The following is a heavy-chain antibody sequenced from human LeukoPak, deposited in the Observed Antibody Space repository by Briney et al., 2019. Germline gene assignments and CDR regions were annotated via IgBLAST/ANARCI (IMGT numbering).Heavy chain of an antibody. CDR1: GGSFTTDG. D-gene: IGHD3-16*01. Sequence: SVKVSCKASGGSFTTDGLSWVRQAPGQGLEWMGGIVPMFGTQNYAQKFQGRLTITADESTSTVHMELSSLRSEDTAVYFCARELFSAAGNDGGFLDYWGQGTPVTVSS. J-gene: IGHJ4*02. CDR3: ARELFSAAGNDGGFLDY. V-gene: IGHV1-69*13. CDR2: IVPMFGTQ.